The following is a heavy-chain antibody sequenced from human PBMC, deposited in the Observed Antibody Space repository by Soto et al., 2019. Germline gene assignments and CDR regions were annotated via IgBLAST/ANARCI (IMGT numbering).Heavy chain of an antibody. D-gene: IGHD4-17*01. CDR3: ARVYDDYLIDAFDI. CDR1: GFTLSSYE. CDR2: ISRSGSPI. J-gene: IGHJ3*02. V-gene: IGHV3-48*03. Sequence: AQLVESGGGLVQPGGSLRLSCAAFGFTLSSYEMDWVRQAPGKGLEWVSHISRSGSPIYYADSMKGRIAISRDNARNSVYLQLNSLRVEDTALYYCARVYDDYLIDAFDIWGQGTMVTVSS.